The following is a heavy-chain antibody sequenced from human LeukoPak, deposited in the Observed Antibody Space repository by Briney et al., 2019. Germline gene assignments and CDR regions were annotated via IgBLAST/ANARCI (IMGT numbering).Heavy chain of an antibody. V-gene: IGHV3-30*04. J-gene: IGHJ3*01. D-gene: IGHD3-10*01. CDR3: IKVGPTASGNYHAFDV. Sequence: GGSLRLSCSASGFRFSDYSMDWVRQAPGKGLEWVSVISYDGSDRKYADSVRGRFITSRDNSNNMVYLQMNTVRVDDTAVYYCIKVGPTASGNYHAFDVWGQGITVIVSS. CDR1: GFRFSDYS. CDR2: ISYDGSDR.